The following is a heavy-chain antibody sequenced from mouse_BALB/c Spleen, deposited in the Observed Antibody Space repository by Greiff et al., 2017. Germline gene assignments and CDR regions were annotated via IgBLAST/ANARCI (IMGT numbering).Heavy chain of an antibody. CDR2: ISSGSSTI. CDR1: GFTFSSFG. Sequence: DVKLVESGGGLVQPGGSRKLSCAASGFTFSSFGMHWVRQAPEKGLEWVAYISSGSSTIYYADTVKGRFTISRDNPKNTLFLQMTSLRSEDTAMYYCASLGRGFAYWGQGTLVTVSA. V-gene: IGHV5-17*02. D-gene: IGHD4-1*01. J-gene: IGHJ3*01. CDR3: ASLGRGFAY.